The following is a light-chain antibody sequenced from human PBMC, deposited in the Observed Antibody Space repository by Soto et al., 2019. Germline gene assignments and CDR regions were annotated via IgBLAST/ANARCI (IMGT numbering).Light chain of an antibody. CDR3: LLYKNVILT. CDR1: EDVSDY. Sequence: DIKMTQSPSSLSASVGDRVTLTCQASEDVSDYVNWYQQKVGRAPKLLIYDASKLETGVPSRFSGSGSGTEFTFTITDLQPEDFATYDCLLYKNVILTFGGGTRVDI. V-gene: IGKV1-33*01. CDR2: DAS. J-gene: IGKJ4*01.